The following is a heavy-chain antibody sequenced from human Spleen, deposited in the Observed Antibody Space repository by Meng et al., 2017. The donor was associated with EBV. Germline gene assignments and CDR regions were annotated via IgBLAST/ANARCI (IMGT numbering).Heavy chain of an antibody. CDR3: ASESGRGFTPDY. CDR1: GGTFSNYG. CDR2: LIPKSDAP. V-gene: IGHV1-69*01. Sequence: VQLGQAGTEVKKPWSAVKVSCKASGGTFSNYGISWVRHTPGQGLEWMGGLIPKSDAPYYAQKFQDRVTITADESTSTHYMDLSGLRSEDTAVYYCASESGRGFTPDYWGQGTLVTVSS. J-gene: IGHJ4*02. D-gene: IGHD3-10*01.